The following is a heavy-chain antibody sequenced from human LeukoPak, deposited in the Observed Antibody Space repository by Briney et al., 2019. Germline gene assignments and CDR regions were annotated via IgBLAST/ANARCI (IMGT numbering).Heavy chain of an antibody. J-gene: IGHJ4*02. CDR1: GGSISSSSYY. CDR3: ARRVLTGPNDY. V-gene: IGHV4-39*01. CDR2: IYHSGTTYSGST. Sequence: SETLSLTCAVSGGSISSSSYYWGWIRQPPGKGLEWIGSIYHSGTTYSGSTYYNPSLKSRVTISVDTSKNQFSLKLSSVTAADTAVYYCARRVLTGPNDYWGQGTLVTVSS. D-gene: IGHD3-9*01.